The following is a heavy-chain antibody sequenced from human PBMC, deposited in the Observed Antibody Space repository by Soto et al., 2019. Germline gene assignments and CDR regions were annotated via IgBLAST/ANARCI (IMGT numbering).Heavy chain of an antibody. CDR3: ARGPRSNYDFWRATTYYYYMDG. CDR2: INHSGST. J-gene: IGHJ6*03. CDR1: GSSVSSGRYY. D-gene: IGHD3-3*01. Sequence: TETLSLTCTVSGSSVSSGRYYWSWIRQPPGREPPWLGEINHSGSTNYNPAVKSRVTMSVDTSKNQFSAKLSSVTAAGTGVYYCARGPRSNYDFWRATTYYYYMDGWGKGTTVTVSS. V-gene: IGHV4-61*01.